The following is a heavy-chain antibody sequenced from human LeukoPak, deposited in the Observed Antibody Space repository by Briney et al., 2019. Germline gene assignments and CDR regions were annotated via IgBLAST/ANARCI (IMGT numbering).Heavy chain of an antibody. J-gene: IGHJ4*02. CDR3: AKDYVGATSPDY. CDR2: ISYDGSNK. V-gene: IGHV3-30*18. D-gene: IGHD1-26*01. CDR1: GYTFSSYG. Sequence: PGGSLRLSCAASGYTFSSYGMHWVRQAPGKRLEWVAVISYDGSNKYYADSVKGRFTISRDNSKNTLYLQMNSLRAEDTAVYYCAKDYVGATSPDYWGQGTLVTVSS.